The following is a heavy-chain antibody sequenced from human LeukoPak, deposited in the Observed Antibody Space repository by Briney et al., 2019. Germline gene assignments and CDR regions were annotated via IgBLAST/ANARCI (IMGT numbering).Heavy chain of an antibody. D-gene: IGHD3-22*01. CDR1: GLPLSTFI. Sequence: GGSLRLSCAASGLPLSTFIIHWVRQAPGRGLEWVAAISNDGIGKFYADSVKGRFTISRDNSKNTLHLQIDSLRLEDTAVYHCAREFHSSGYAGTFDCWGPGTLVTVSS. J-gene: IGHJ4*02. CDR2: ISNDGIGK. CDR3: AREFHSSGYAGTFDC. V-gene: IGHV3-30*04.